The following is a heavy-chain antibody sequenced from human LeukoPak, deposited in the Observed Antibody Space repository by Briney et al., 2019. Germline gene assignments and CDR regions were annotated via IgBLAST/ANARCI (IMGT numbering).Heavy chain of an antibody. J-gene: IGHJ5*02. CDR3: ARGAIFGVVIRRKNWFDP. CDR2: INHSGST. V-gene: IGHV4-34*01. D-gene: IGHD3-3*01. Sequence: SETLSLTCAVYGGSFSGYYWSWIRQPPGNGLEWIGEINHSGSTNYNPSLKSRVTISVDTSKNQFSLKLSSVTAADTAVYYCARGAIFGVVIRRKNWFDPWGQGTLVTVSS. CDR1: GGSFSGYY.